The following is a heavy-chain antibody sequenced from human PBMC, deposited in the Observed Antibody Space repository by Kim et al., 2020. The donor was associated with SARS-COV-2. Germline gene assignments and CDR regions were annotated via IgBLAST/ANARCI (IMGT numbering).Heavy chain of an antibody. D-gene: IGHD2-21*02. CDR1: GFTFSSYG. Sequence: GGSLRLSCAASGFTFSSYGMHWVRQAPGKGLEWVAVISYDGSNKYYADSVKGRFTISRDNSKNTLYLQMNSLRAEDTAVYYCAKTNSPYCGGDCPIPFGGYWGQGTLVTVSS. CDR2: ISYDGSNK. V-gene: IGHV3-30*18. CDR3: AKTNSPYCGGDCPIPFGGY. J-gene: IGHJ4*02.